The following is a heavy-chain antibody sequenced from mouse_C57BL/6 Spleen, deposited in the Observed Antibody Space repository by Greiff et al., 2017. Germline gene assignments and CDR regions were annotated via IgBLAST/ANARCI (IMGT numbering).Heavy chain of an antibody. D-gene: IGHD3-2*02. CDR1: GYTFTSYW. CDR3: ARDSSGPRFAY. Sequence: QVQLQQPGAELVRPGTSVKLSCKASGYTFTSYWLHWVKQRPGQGLEWIGVIDPSDSYTNYNQKFKGKATLTVDTSSSTAYMQLSSLTSEDSAVYYCARDSSGPRFAYWGQGTLVTVSA. J-gene: IGHJ3*01. CDR2: IDPSDSYT. V-gene: IGHV1-59*01.